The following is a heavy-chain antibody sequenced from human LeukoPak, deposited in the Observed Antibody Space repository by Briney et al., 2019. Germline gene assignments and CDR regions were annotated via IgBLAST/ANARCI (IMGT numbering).Heavy chain of an antibody. Sequence: SVTVPCKASGGTFSSYTISWVRQAPGQGLEWMGRIIPILGIANYAQKFQGRVTITADKSTSTAYMELSSLRSEDTAVYYCASSLSGSYASDYWGQGTLVTVSS. V-gene: IGHV1-69*02. CDR2: IIPILGIA. CDR3: ASSLSGSYASDY. J-gene: IGHJ4*02. CDR1: GGTFSSYT. D-gene: IGHD1-26*01.